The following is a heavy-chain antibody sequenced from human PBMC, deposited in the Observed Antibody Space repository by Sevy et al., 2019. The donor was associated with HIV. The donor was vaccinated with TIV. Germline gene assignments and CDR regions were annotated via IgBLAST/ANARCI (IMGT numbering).Heavy chain of an antibody. J-gene: IGHJ3*02. V-gene: IGHV3-53*01. D-gene: IGHD1-26*01. CDR2: IYSGGST. CDR1: GFTVNSNY. Sequence: GGSLRLSCAASGFTVNSNYTSWVRQAPGKGLEWVSVIYSGGSTYYADSVKGRFTVSRDNSKNTLYLQMNSLRAEDTAVYYCARDEGDHDAFDIWGQGTMVTVSS. CDR3: ARDEGDHDAFDI.